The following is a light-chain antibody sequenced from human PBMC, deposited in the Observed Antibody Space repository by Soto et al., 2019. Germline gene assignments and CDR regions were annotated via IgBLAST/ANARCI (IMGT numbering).Light chain of an antibody. CDR3: QQSYSTLTWT. CDR2: DAS. CDR1: QSISSY. J-gene: IGKJ1*01. Sequence: DIQMTQSPSTLSASVGDRVTITCRASQSISSYLAWYQQKPGKAPKVLIFDASSLQSGVPSRFSGSGSGTDFTLTISSLQPEDFATYYCQQSYSTLTWTFGQGTKVDIK. V-gene: IGKV1-39*01.